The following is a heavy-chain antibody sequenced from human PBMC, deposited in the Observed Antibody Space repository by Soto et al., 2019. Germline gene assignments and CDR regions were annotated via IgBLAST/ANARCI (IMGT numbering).Heavy chain of an antibody. D-gene: IGHD6-25*01. J-gene: IGHJ4*02. V-gene: IGHV1-69*08. CDR2: IIPILGIA. CDR1: RGTFSSYT. CDR3: ARESRGTAGAIDY. Sequence: QVQLVQSGAEVKKPGSSVKVSCKASRGTFSSYTISWVRQAPGQGLEWMGRIIPILGIANYAQKFQGRVTITADKSTSTAYMELSSLRSEDTAVYYCARESRGTAGAIDYWGQGTLVTVSS.